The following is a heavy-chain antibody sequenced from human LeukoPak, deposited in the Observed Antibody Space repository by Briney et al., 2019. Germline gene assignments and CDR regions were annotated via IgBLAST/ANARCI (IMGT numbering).Heavy chain of an antibody. J-gene: IGHJ3*01. CDR2: ICYSGTT. Sequence: PSETLSLTCTVSGGSISSSSFYWGWIRQPPGKGLEWIGTICYSGTTYYNPSLKTRMTMSVGTSKIQFYLKLSSVTAADTGVYYCARVMVNFTWIPTAPRNPFDFWGQGRLVTVSS. V-gene: IGHV4-39*01. CDR3: ARVMVNFTWIPTAPRNPFDF. D-gene: IGHD5-18*01. CDR1: GGSISSSSFY.